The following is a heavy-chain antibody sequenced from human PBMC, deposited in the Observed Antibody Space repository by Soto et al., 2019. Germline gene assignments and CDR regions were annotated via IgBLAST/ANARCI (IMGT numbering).Heavy chain of an antibody. CDR3: ARGAAKVYYYYYGMDV. V-gene: IGHV4-59*01. CDR2: IYYNGST. CDR1: GGSIGGYY. Sequence: PSETLSLTCTVSGGSIGGYYWSWVRQPPGKGLEWIGYIYYNGSTNYNPSLKSRVTISVDTSKNQFSLKLSSVTAADTAVYYCARGAAKVYYYYYGMDVWGQGTTVTVS. J-gene: IGHJ6*02.